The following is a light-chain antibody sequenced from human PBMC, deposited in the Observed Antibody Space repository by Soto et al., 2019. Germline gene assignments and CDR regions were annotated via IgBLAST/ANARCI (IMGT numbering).Light chain of an antibody. CDR1: QSISTS. Sequence: DIQMTQSPSTLSASVEDRVTITCRASQSISTSSAWYQQKPGEAPKFLIYDAASLESGVPSRFSGSGSGTEFTLAISILQHDDFATYCCQQHNRYSRWTFGQGT. V-gene: IGKV1-5*01. CDR2: DAA. CDR3: QQHNRYSRWT. J-gene: IGKJ1*01.